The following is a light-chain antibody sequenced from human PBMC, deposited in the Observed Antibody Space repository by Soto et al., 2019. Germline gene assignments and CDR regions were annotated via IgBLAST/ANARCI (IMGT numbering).Light chain of an antibody. CDR3: QQYKGT. Sequence: DIQMTQSPSTPSASVGDRVTITCRASQSIGRWLAWYQQKPGAAPKLLIYDASSLQSGVPSRFSGSGSGTEFTLSISSLQPDDFATYYCQQYKGTFGQGTKV. CDR2: DAS. J-gene: IGKJ1*01. CDR1: QSIGRW. V-gene: IGKV1-5*01.